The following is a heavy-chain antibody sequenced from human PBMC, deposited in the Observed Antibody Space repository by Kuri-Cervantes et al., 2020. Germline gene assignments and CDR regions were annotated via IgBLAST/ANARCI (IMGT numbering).Heavy chain of an antibody. V-gene: IGHV4-38-2*01. CDR3: ARRGRGGYNPYYFDY. D-gene: IGHD5-24*01. J-gene: IGHJ4*02. CDR1: GYSINSGYF. Sequence: GSLRLSCVLSGYSINSGYFWGWIRQPPGKGLEWIGTIYHSGNTYYNPSLKSRVTISVDTSKNQFSLKLSSVTAADTAVYYCARRGRGGYNPYYFDYWGQGTLVTVSS. CDR2: IYHSGNT.